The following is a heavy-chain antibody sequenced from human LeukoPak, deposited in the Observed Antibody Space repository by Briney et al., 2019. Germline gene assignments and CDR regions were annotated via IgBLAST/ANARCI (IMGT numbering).Heavy chain of an antibody. CDR2: IYYSGST. D-gene: IGHD2-15*01. J-gene: IGHJ4*02. CDR3: ARRCSGGSCYDY. CDR1: GGSISSYY. V-gene: IGHV4-59*01. Sequence: PSETLSLTCTVSGGSISSYYWSWIRQPPGKGLEWIGYIYYSGSTSYNPSLKSRVTISVDTSKNQFSLKLSSVTAADTAVYYCARRCSGGSCYDYWGQGTLVTVSS.